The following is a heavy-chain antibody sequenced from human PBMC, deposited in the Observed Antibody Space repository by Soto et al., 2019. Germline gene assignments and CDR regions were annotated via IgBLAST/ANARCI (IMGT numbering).Heavy chain of an antibody. D-gene: IGHD6-19*01. CDR1: GFTFSSYG. J-gene: IGHJ4*02. Sequence: QVQLVESGGGVVQPGRSLRLSCAASGFTFSSYGMHWVRQAPGKGLEWVAVISYDGSNKYYADFVQGRFTISRDNSKNPLYLQMNSLRAEDTAVYYCAKDRFRIAVDANFGYWGQGTLVTVSS. V-gene: IGHV3-30*18. CDR3: AKDRFRIAVDANFGY. CDR2: ISYDGSNK.